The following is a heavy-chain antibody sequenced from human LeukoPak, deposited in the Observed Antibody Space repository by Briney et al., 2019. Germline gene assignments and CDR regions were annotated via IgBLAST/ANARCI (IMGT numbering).Heavy chain of an antibody. CDR1: GGSISSGSYY. Sequence: PSETLSLTCTVSGGSISSGSYYWSWIRQPPGKGLEWIGYIYYSGSTNYNPSLKSRVTISVDTSKNQFSLKLSSVTAADTAVYYCARQGSGWWGDEDYWGQGTLVTVSS. V-gene: IGHV4-61*01. CDR3: ARQGSGWWGDEDY. D-gene: IGHD6-19*01. CDR2: IYYSGST. J-gene: IGHJ4*02.